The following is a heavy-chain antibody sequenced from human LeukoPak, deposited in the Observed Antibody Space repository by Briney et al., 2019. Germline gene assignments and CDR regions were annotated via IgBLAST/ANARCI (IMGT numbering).Heavy chain of an antibody. V-gene: IGHV3-7*01. Sequence: PGGSLRLSCAASGFTFSNYWMSWIRQAPGKGLEWAAHINEDGGDKYYVESVKGRFTISRDNAKNSLYLQMNSLRAEDTAVYYCVSWAGKYYETSDYSLAPSNSWGQGTPVTVSS. J-gene: IGHJ5*02. D-gene: IGHD3-22*01. CDR1: GFTFSNYW. CDR2: INEDGGDK. CDR3: VSWAGKYYETSDYSLAPSNS.